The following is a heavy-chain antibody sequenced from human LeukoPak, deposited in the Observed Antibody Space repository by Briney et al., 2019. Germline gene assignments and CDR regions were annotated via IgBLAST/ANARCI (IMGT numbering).Heavy chain of an antibody. J-gene: IGHJ3*01. V-gene: IGHV4-4*07. CDR1: GGSISSYY. CDR3: AREGGDILTGYSFDAFDV. CDR2: MYISGST. D-gene: IGHD3-9*01. Sequence: PSETLSLTCTVSGGSISSYYWSWLRQPAGKGLEWIGRMYISGSTNYNPSLKSRVTMSVDTSKNQFSLKLNSVTAADTAVYYCAREGGDILTGYSFDAFDVWGQGTMVTVSS.